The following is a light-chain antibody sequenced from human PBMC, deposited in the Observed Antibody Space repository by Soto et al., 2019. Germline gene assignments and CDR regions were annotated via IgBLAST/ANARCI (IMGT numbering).Light chain of an antibody. J-gene: IGKJ4*01. Sequence: IQMTQSPSALSSSVGDRVTITCRASQDIIHFYASYQHKPGRVPQRLFYAASTFQSGVPSRFSGSGSGTNFITTISSLQPEDAVTYSCQKYNSPPRTFGGGTTVEIK. CDR1: QDIIHF. CDR3: QKYNSPPRT. CDR2: AAS. V-gene: IGKV1-27*01.